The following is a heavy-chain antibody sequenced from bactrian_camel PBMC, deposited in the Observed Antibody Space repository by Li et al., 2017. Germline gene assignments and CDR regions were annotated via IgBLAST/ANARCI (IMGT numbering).Heavy chain of an antibody. D-gene: IGHD5*01. CDR3: AAHFGLCYGLGYPNY. CDR1: GFIFKNYD. CDR2: INSGVGSP. V-gene: IGHV3S40*01. Sequence: VQLVESGGGLVQPGGSLRLSCTASGFIFKNYDMSWVRQAPGKGLEWVSAINSGVGSPYYADSVKGRFTISRDNAKNTLYLQMNSLKPEDTAMYHCAAHFGLCYGLGYPNYWGQATQVTVS. J-gene: IGHJ4*01.